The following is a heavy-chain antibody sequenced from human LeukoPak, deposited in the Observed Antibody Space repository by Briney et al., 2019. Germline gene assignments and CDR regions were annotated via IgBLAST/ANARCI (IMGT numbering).Heavy chain of an antibody. Sequence: SETLSLTCAVYGGSFSVYYWSWIREPPGKGLEWIGEINHSGSTNDYPTLKSLVTISVDTSKNHLSLKLSSVTAADTAVYYCARGPDEWDIPYYFGYWRQGTLVTVSS. CDR1: GGSFSVYY. D-gene: IGHD2-15*01. V-gene: IGHV4-34*01. J-gene: IGHJ4*02. CDR3: ARGPDEWDIPYYFGY. CDR2: INHSGST.